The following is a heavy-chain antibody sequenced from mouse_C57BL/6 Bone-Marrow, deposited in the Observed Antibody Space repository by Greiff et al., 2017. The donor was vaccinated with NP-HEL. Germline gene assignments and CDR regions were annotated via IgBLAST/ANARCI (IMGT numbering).Heavy chain of an antibody. CDR3: ADGYYAWFAY. J-gene: IGHJ3*01. CDR2: ISDGGSYT. D-gene: IGHD2-3*01. V-gene: IGHV5-4*01. Sequence: EVQLVESGGGLVKPGGSLKLSCAASGFTFSSYAMSWVRQTPEKRLEWVATISDGGSYTYYPDNVKGRFTISRDNAKNNLYLQMSHLKSEDTAMYYCADGYYAWFAYWGQGTLVTVSA. CDR1: GFTFSSYA.